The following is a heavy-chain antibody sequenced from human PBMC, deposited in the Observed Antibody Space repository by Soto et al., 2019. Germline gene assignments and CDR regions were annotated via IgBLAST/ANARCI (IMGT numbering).Heavy chain of an antibody. CDR2: IYYSGST. V-gene: IGHV4-39*01. CDR3: ASRYRCGGDCAHYYYYYGMDV. D-gene: IGHD2-21*02. CDR1: GGSISSSSYY. Sequence: QLQLQESGPGLVKPSETLSLTCTVSGGSISSSSYYWGWIRQPPGKGLEWIGSIYYSGSTYYNPSLKSRVTISVDTSKNQFSLKLSSVTAADTAVYYCASRYRCGGDCAHYYYYYGMDVWSQGTTVTVSS. J-gene: IGHJ6*02.